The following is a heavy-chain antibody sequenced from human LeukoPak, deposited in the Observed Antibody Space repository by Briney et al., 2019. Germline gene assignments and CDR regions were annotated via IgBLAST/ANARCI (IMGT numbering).Heavy chain of an antibody. CDR1: GFTFSSYS. V-gene: IGHV3-21*01. Sequence: GRSLRLSCAASGFTFSSYSMNWVRQAPGKGLEWVSSISSSSSYIYYADSVKGRFTISRDNAKNSLYLQMNSLRAEDTAVYYCARDMSGYSYGYVTGAFDIWGQGTMVTVSS. CDR2: ISSSSSYI. CDR3: ARDMSGYSYGYVTGAFDI. J-gene: IGHJ3*02. D-gene: IGHD5-18*01.